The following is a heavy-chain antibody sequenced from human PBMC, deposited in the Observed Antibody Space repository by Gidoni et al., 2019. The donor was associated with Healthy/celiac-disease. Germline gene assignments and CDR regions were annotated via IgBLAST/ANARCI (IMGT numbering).Heavy chain of an antibody. Sequence: QVQLVQSGAEVKKPGSSLKVSCKTSGGTFSSYAIGGVGQAPGQGLGWRGGIIPIFGTANSAQKFQGRVTITADESTSTAYMELSSLRSEDTAVYYCARAKVGATDGSWFDPWGQGTLVTVSS. CDR1: GGTFSSYA. V-gene: IGHV1-69*01. CDR2: IIPIFGTA. D-gene: IGHD1-26*01. CDR3: ARAKVGATDGSWFDP. J-gene: IGHJ5*02.